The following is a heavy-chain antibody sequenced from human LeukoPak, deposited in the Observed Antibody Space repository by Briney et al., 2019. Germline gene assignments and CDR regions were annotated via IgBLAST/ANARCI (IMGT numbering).Heavy chain of an antibody. CDR1: GYPISSGYY. Sequence: TSETLSLSCAVSGYPISSGYYWGWIRQPPGKGREWIGSIYHSGSTYYNPSPKSRVTISVDTSKNQFSLKLSSVTAADTAVYYCARPDRGYYDSSGHDAFDIWGQGTMVTVSS. CDR2: IYHSGST. CDR3: ARPDRGYYDSSGHDAFDI. J-gene: IGHJ3*02. D-gene: IGHD3-22*01. V-gene: IGHV4-38-2*01.